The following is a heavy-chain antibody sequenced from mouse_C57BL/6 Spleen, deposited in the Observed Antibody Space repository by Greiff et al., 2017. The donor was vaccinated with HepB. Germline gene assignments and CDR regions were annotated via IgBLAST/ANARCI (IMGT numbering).Heavy chain of an antibody. CDR2: IDPETGGT. Sequence: QVHVKQSGAELVRPGASVTLSCKASGYTFTDYEMHWVKQTPVHGLEWIGAIDPETGGTAYNQKFKGKAILTADKSSSTAYMELRSLTSEDSAVYYCTRWDGYYYAMDYWGQGTSVTVSS. CDR3: TRWDGYYYAMDY. D-gene: IGHD2-3*01. V-gene: IGHV1-15*01. J-gene: IGHJ4*01. CDR1: GYTFTDYE.